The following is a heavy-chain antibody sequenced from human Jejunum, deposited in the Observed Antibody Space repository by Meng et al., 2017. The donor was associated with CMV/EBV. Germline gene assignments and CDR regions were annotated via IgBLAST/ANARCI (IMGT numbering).Heavy chain of an antibody. CDR1: GGSMSSTNW. CDR3: ARADKVRFDY. CDR2: IYHSGST. Sequence: QGLLQGSGPGRVRPSGTLSLTCAVSGGSMSSTNWWSWVRQPPGKGLEWIGEIYHSGSTNYNPSLKSRVSISVDKSKNQFSLKLSSVTAADTAVYYCARADKVRFDYWGQGTLVTVSS. J-gene: IGHJ4*02. V-gene: IGHV4-4*02.